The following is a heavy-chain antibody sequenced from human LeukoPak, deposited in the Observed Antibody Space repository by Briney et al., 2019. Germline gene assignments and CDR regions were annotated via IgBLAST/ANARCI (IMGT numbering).Heavy chain of an antibody. CDR3: ARVEYSSSSNLNWFDP. CDR1: GFTFSSYW. Sequence: GGSLRLSCAASGFTFSSYWMHWVRQAPGKGLVLVSRINSDGSSTSYADSVKGRFTISRDNAKNTLYLQMNSLRAEDTAVYYCARVEYSSSSNLNWFDPWGQGILVTVSS. D-gene: IGHD6-6*01. V-gene: IGHV3-74*01. CDR2: INSDGSST. J-gene: IGHJ5*02.